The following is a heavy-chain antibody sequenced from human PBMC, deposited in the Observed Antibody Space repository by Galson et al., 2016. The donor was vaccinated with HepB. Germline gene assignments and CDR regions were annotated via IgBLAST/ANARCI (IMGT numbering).Heavy chain of an antibody. J-gene: IGHJ6*04. D-gene: IGHD4-17*01. V-gene: IGHV3-66*02. CDR3: ARDPGLRNGMGG. CDR2: IYSGGDT. CDR1: GFTVSSDY. Sequence: SLRLSCAVSGFTVSSDYMSWVRQAPGTELEWVSVIYSGGDTYYADSVKGRFTISRDNSKNTLYLQMSSLRTEDTAVYFCARDPGLRNGMGGWGKGTTVTVSS.